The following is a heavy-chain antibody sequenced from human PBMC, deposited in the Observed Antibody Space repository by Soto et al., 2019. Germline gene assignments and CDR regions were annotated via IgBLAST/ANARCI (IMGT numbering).Heavy chain of an antibody. CDR1: GGSISSGGYS. Sequence: SETLSLTCAVSGGSISSGGYSWSWIRQPPGKGLEWIGYIYHSGSTYYNPSLKSRVTISVDRSKSQFSLKLSSVTAADTAVYYCAKVRGVIDDNWFDPWGQGTLVTVSS. V-gene: IGHV4-30-2*01. D-gene: IGHD3-10*01. CDR3: AKVRGVIDDNWFDP. J-gene: IGHJ5*02. CDR2: IYHSGST.